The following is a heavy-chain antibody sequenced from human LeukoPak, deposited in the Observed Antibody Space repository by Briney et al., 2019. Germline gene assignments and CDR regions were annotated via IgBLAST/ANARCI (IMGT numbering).Heavy chain of an antibody. CDR2: INTDGSIT. J-gene: IGHJ4*02. CDR3: AKDRGPRTGFMVREAYDY. CDR1: GFTFSDYW. V-gene: IGHV3-74*01. Sequence: GGSLRLSCAASGFTFSDYWIHWVRQAPGKGLVWVSRINTDGSITNYADSVKGRFSISRDNAKNTLYLQMSSLRAEDTAVYYCAKDRGPRTGFMVREAYDYWGQGTLVTVSS. D-gene: IGHD3-10*01.